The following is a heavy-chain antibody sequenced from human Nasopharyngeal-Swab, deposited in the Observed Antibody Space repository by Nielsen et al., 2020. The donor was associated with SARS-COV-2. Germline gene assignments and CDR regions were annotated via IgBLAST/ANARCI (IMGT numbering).Heavy chain of an antibody. J-gene: IGHJ4*02. Sequence: ASVKVSCKASGYTFTDYYIQWVRKAPGQGLEWMGRINPNTGGTNYVQKFQGRVTMTRDKPITTAYMELNSLRSDDTAVYYCATDYGGPPPRELDYWGQGTLVTVSS. CDR1: GYTFTDYY. CDR3: ATDYGGPPPRELDY. D-gene: IGHD4-23*01. V-gene: IGHV1-2*06. CDR2: INPNTGGT.